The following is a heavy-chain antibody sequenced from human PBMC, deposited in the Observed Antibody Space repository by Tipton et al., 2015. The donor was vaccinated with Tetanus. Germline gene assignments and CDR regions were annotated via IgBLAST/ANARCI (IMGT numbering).Heavy chain of an antibody. J-gene: IGHJ4*02. CDR2: ISYSSGTI. Sequence: SLRLSCAASGFTFTSYSMNWVRQAPGKGLEWVSYISYSSGTIYYADSVKGRFTISRDNSKNTLYLQMNSLRAEDTAIYYCAISDVAVADTNWGQGTLVTVSS. CDR3: AISDVAVADTN. V-gene: IGHV3-48*01. D-gene: IGHD6-19*01. CDR1: GFTFTSYS.